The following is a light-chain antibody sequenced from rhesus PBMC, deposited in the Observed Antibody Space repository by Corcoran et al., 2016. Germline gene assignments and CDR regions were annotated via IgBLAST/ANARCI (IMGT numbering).Light chain of an antibody. J-gene: IGKJ2*01. Sequence: DIQMTQSPSSLSASIGDRVTITCRASQGVGDYLTWFQQQPGKPPKRLFYRASSLESGVPSRFSGSGSGTDFTLTISSLQSEDFATYYCQQYSSRPYSFGQGTKVEIK. CDR1: QGVGDY. V-gene: IGKV1-36*01. CDR3: QQYSSRPYS. CDR2: RAS.